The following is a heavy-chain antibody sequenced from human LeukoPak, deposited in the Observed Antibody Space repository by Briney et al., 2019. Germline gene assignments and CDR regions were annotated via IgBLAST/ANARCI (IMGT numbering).Heavy chain of an antibody. CDR2: IYYSGST. CDR3: ARGATDFTYSSSWYYYYGMDV. D-gene: IGHD6-13*01. J-gene: IGHJ6*02. CDR1: GGSFSGYY. V-gene: IGHV4-59*01. Sequence: SETLSLTCAVYGGSFSGYYWSWIRQPPGKGLEWIGYIYYSGSTNYNPSLKSRVTISVDTSKNQFSLKLSSVTAADTAVYYCARGATDFTYSSSWYYYYGMDVWGQGTTVTVSS.